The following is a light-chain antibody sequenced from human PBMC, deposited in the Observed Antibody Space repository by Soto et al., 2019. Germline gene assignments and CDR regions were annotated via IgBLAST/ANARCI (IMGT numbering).Light chain of an antibody. V-gene: IGLV2-14*01. CDR3: VSYTDTDTLV. J-gene: IGLJ1*01. Sequence: QSALTQPASVSGSRGQSITISCVGRNTDVGQDKSVSWYQQGPGKAPKLLIFEVTNRPSGVSSRFSGSRSGNTASLTISGLQPDDEGDYFCVSYTDTDTLVFGTGTKVTV. CDR2: EVT. CDR1: NTDVGQDKS.